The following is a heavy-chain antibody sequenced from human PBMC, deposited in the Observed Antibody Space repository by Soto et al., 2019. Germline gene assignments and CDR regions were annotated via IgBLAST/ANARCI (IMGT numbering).Heavy chain of an antibody. Sequence: SGGSLRLSCAASGFTFSSYWMHWVRQAPGKGLVWVSRINSDGSDTTYADSVKGRFTISRGNAKNTLYLQMNSLRAEDTAVYYCAREIAVSRNWFDPWGQGTLVTVSS. CDR1: GFTFSSYW. J-gene: IGHJ5*02. V-gene: IGHV3-74*01. CDR2: INSDGSDT. CDR3: AREIAVSRNWFDP. D-gene: IGHD6-19*01.